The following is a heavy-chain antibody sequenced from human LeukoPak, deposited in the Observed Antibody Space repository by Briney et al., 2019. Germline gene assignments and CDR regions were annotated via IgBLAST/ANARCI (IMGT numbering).Heavy chain of an antibody. CDR2: IYTSGST. D-gene: IGHD5-24*01. CDR1: GGSISSYY. CDR3: ARDNQFSRVGRDGYNWGYYYYYYYMDV. Sequence: SETLSLTCTVSGGSISSYYWSWIRQPAGKGLEWIGRIYTSGSTNYNPSLKSRVTMSVDTSKNQFSLKLSSVTAADTAVYYCARDNQFSRVGRDGYNWGYYYYYYYMDVWGKGTTVTVSS. V-gene: IGHV4-4*07. J-gene: IGHJ6*03.